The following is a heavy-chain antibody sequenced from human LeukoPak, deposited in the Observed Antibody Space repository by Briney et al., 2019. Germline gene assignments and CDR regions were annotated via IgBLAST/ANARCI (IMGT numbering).Heavy chain of an antibody. V-gene: IGHV1-46*01. CDR1: GYTFTGYY. D-gene: IGHD3-22*01. CDR3: ARCPSYDSSGYLGDTGTPKDYHFDY. Sequence: GASVKVSCKASGYTFTGYYMHWVRQAPGQGLEWMGIINPSGGSTSYAQKFQGRVTMTRDMSTSTVYMELSSLRSEDTAVYYCARCPSYDSSGYLGDTGTPKDYHFDYWGQGTLVTVSS. J-gene: IGHJ4*02. CDR2: INPSGGST.